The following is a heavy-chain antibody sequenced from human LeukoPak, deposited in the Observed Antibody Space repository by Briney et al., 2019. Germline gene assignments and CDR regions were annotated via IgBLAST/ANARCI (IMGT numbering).Heavy chain of an antibody. J-gene: IGHJ5*02. V-gene: IGHV4-39*02. CDR3: ARGTADILTGYINWLDP. D-gene: IGHD3-9*01. CDR2: IYYSRST. CDR1: GGSISSSSYY. Sequence: SETLSLTCTVSGGSISSSSYYWGWLRQPPGTGLEWFGNIYYSRSTYYNASLKSRVTISVDTSKNHFSLKLSSVTAADTAVYYCARGTADILTGYINWLDPWGQGTLVTVSS.